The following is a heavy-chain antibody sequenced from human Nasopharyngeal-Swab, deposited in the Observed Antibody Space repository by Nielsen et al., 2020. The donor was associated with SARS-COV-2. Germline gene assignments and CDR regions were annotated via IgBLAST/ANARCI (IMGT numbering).Heavy chain of an antibody. CDR1: GFTHSSYW. V-gene: IGHV3-74*01. J-gene: IGHJ4*02. CDR2: INRDGSST. Sequence: GESLKIYCAASGFTHSSYWMHWVRQAPGKGLVWVSRINRDGSSTSYADSVKGRFTISRENAKNTLYLQMNSLRVEDTAVYYCARETAVTGDYYCDYWGQGTLVAVSS. D-gene: IGHD6-19*01. CDR3: ARETAVTGDYYCDY.